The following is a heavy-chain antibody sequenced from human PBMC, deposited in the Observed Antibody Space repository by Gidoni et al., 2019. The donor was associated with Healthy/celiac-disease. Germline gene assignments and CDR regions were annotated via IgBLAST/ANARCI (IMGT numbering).Heavy chain of an antibody. V-gene: IGHV3-21*01. CDR1: GFTFSSYS. CDR3: ARVGYYDSSGYLDGMDV. CDR2: ISSSSSYI. Sequence: EVQLVESGGGLVKPGGSLRLSCAASGFTFSSYSMNWVRQAPGKGLAWGSSISSSSSYIYYADSVKGRFTISRDNAKNSLYLQMNSLRAEDTAVYYCARVGYYDSSGYLDGMDVWGQGTTVTVSS. J-gene: IGHJ6*02. D-gene: IGHD3-22*01.